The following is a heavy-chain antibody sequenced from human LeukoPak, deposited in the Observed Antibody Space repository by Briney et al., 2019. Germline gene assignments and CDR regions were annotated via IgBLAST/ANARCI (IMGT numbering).Heavy chain of an antibody. CDR3: ARGGIQVSGIDEFDY. D-gene: IGHD6-19*01. Sequence: GGSLRLSCAAAGFTFIDYYMHWVRQVIEKGREGVSAIGIRGDTHYSGSVKGRFTISRENAASSLYLQMNSLRAEATAVYYCARGGIQVSGIDEFDYWGQGTLVTVSS. V-gene: IGHV3-13*01. J-gene: IGHJ4*02. CDR2: IGIRGDT. CDR1: GFTFIDYY.